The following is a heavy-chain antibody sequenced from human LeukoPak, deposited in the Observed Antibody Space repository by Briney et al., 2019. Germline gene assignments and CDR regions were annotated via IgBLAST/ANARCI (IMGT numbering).Heavy chain of an antibody. Sequence: GASVNVSCKASGYTFTDYYMNWVQQAPGKGLEWMGRVDPEDSETIYAENFQGRVTITADTSTDTAYMELSSLRSEDTAVYFCATESWSAAAGTGSGPFAIWGQGTMVTVSS. CDR3: ATESWSAAAGTGSGPFAI. J-gene: IGHJ3*02. CDR1: GYTFTDYY. V-gene: IGHV1-69-2*01. D-gene: IGHD6-13*01. CDR2: VDPEDSET.